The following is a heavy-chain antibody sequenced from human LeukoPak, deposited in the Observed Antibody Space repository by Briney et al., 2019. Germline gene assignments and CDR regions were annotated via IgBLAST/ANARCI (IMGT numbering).Heavy chain of an antibody. D-gene: IGHD3-10*01. CDR1: GGTFSSYA. CDR3: ARGRGFGEFKETRNWFDP. CDR2: IIPIFGTA. J-gene: IGHJ5*02. V-gene: IGHV1-69*01. Sequence: ASVKVSCKASGGTFSSYAISWVRQAPGQGLEWMGGIIPIFGTANYAQKFQGRVTITADESTSTAYMELSSLRSEDTAVYYCARGRGFGEFKETRNWFDPWGQGTLVTVSS.